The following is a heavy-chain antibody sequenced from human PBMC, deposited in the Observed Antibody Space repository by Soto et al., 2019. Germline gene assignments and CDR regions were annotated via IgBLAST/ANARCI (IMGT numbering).Heavy chain of an antibody. CDR2: ISYDGSNK. CDR1: GFTFSSYG. D-gene: IGHD5-12*01. CDR3: ARDRPPIEMATN. J-gene: IGHJ4*02. Sequence: QVQLVESGGGVVQPGRSLRLSCAASGFTFSSYGMHWVRQAPGKGLEWVAVISYDGSNKYYADSVKGRFTISRDNSKNTLYLQMNSLRAEDTAVYYCARDRPPIEMATNWGQGTLVTVSS. V-gene: IGHV3-30*03.